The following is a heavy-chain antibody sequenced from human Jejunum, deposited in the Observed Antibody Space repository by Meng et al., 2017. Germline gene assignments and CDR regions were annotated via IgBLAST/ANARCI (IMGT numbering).Heavy chain of an antibody. CDR1: GFTFGSYL. CDR3: ARDRLSVADSQYFDH. Sequence: EVHLLESGGGLLQTGGSQRISCAVSGFTFGSYLMSWVRQAPGKGLEWVSGISGDGTITEYADSVKGRFTISKDSSKNTLYLQMNSLRAEDTAVYYCARDRLSVADSQYFDHWGQGTLVTVSS. D-gene: IGHD6-19*01. V-gene: IGHV3-23*01. J-gene: IGHJ4*02. CDR2: ISGDGTIT.